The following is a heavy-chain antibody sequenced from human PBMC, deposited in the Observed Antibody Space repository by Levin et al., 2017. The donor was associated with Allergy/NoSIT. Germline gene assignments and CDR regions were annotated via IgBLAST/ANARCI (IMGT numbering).Heavy chain of an antibody. D-gene: IGHD3-22*01. CDR2: INPNSGGT. CDR3: ARVWSDDSSGYYYGGYYYYGMDV. J-gene: IGHJ6*02. Sequence: ASVKVSCKASGYTFTGYYMHWVRQAPGQGLEWMGWINPNSGGTNYAQKFQGRVTMTRDTSISTAYMELSRLRSDDTAVYYCARVWSDDSSGYYYGGYYYYGMDVWGQGTTVTVS. V-gene: IGHV1-2*02. CDR1: GYTFTGYY.